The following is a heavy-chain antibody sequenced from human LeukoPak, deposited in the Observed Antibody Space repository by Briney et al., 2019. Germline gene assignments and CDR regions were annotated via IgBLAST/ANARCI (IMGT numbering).Heavy chain of an antibody. CDR2: IYASGSTI. V-gene: IGHV3-48*03. CDR3: ARKVGYYYYYGMDV. D-gene: IGHD1-26*01. CDR1: GFTFASYE. Sequence: GGSLGLSCAASGFTFASYEMNWVRQAPGKGLECIAYIYASGSTIYYSDSVKGRFTISRDNAKNSLYLQMNSLSAEDTAVYYCARKVGYYYYYGMDVWGKGTTVTVSS. J-gene: IGHJ6*04.